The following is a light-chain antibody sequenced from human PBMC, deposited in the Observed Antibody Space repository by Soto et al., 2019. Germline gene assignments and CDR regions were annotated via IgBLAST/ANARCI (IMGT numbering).Light chain of an antibody. CDR1: QNIGTY. J-gene: IGKJ1*01. Sequence: IVLTQSPGTLSLSPGERATLSCRASQNIGTYLAWFQQKPGQAPRLLIYEASTRAPGIPARFSGSGSGADFTLTIGSLEPDDFAVYYCHQRNNWPWTFGQGTRVEIK. CDR3: HQRNNWPWT. V-gene: IGKV3-11*01. CDR2: EAS.